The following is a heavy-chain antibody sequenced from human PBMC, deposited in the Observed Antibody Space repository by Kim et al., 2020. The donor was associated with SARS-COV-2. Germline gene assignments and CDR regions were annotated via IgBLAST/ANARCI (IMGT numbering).Heavy chain of an antibody. Sequence: GGSLRPSCAASGFTFGDYIMHWVRQAPGKGLEWVSGITKSSDYIGYADSVKGRFTISRDNAKNSLYLQMNSLRTEDTAFYYCATLSMSPNYFDYWGQGTLVTVSS. CDR2: ITKSSDYI. CDR3: ATLSMSPNYFDY. CDR1: GFTFGDYI. V-gene: IGHV3-9*01. J-gene: IGHJ4*02.